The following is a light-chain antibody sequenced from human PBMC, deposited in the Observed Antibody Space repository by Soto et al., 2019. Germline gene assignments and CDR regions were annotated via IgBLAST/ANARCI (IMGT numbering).Light chain of an antibody. V-gene: IGKV3-20*01. Sequence: EIVLTQSPGTLSLSPGERATLSCRASQSVSSSYLAWYQQKPGQAPRLLIYGVSSRATGIPDRFTGSGSGTDFTVTISRLEPEDFAVYYCQQYGSSPWTFGQGTKVEIK. CDR1: QSVSSSY. CDR2: GVS. J-gene: IGKJ1*01. CDR3: QQYGSSPWT.